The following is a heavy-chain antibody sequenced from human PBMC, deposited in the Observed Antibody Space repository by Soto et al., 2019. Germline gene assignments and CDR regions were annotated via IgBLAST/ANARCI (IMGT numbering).Heavy chain of an antibody. J-gene: IGHJ6*02. D-gene: IGHD4-17*01. CDR2: ISYDGSNK. CDR3: ARERPPGVRWMYYYYGMDV. V-gene: IGHV3-30-3*01. CDR1: GFTFSSYA. Sequence: GGSLRLSCAASGFTFSSYAMHWVRQAPGKGLEWVAVISYDGSNKYYADSVKGRFTISRDKSKNTLYLEMNSLRAEDTAVYYCARERPPGVRWMYYYYGMDVWGQGTTVTVSS.